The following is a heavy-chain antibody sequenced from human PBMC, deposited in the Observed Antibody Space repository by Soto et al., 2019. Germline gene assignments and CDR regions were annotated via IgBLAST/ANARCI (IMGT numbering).Heavy chain of an antibody. CDR1: GGSISSGGYY. V-gene: IGHV4-31*03. J-gene: IGHJ6*03. CDR2: IYYSGST. CDR3: ARTTTFYYMDV. Sequence: SETLSLTCTVSGGSISSGGYYWSWIRQHPGKGLEWIGYIYYSGSTYYNPSLKSRVTISVDTSKNQFSLKLSSVTAADTAVYYCARTTTFYYMDVWGKGTTVTVSS. D-gene: IGHD1-26*01.